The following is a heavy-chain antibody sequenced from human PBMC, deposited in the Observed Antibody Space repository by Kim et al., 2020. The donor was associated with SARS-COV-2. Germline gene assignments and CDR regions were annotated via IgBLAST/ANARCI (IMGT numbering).Heavy chain of an antibody. CDR2: IYTSGCT. V-gene: IGHV4-4*07. CDR1: GGSISSYY. Sequence: SQTLSLTCTVSGGSISSYYWSWIRQPAGKGLEWIGRIYTSGCTNYNPSLKSRVTMSVDTSKNQFSLKLSSVTAADTAVYYCARDDSSSWYGWFDPWGQGTLVTVTS. D-gene: IGHD6-13*01. CDR3: ARDDSSSWYGWFDP. J-gene: IGHJ5*02.